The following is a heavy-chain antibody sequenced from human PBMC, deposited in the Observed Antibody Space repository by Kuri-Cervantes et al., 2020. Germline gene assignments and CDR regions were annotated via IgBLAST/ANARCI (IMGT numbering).Heavy chain of an antibody. V-gene: IGHV3-13*01. CDR3: AKDCGYDSSGYLCS. J-gene: IGHJ4*02. Sequence: GGSLRLACAASGVTFSSYDMHWVRQATGKGLEWVSAIGTAGDTYYPGSVKGRFTIYRENAKNSLYLQMNSLRAGDTAVYYCAKDCGYDSSGYLCSWGQGTMVTVSS. CDR1: GVTFSSYD. CDR2: IGTAGDT. D-gene: IGHD3-22*01.